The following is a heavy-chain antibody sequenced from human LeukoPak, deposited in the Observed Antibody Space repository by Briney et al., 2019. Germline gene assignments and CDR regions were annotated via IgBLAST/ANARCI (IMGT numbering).Heavy chain of an antibody. CDR2: IIPIFGTA. CDR1: GGTFSSYA. V-gene: IGHV1-69*05. Sequence: SVKVSCKASGGTFSSYAISWVRQAPGQGLEWMGGIIPIFGTANYAQKFQGRVTITTDESTSTAYMELSSLRSEDTAVYYCARDGVSTVEMATSMAAVHDAFDIWGQGTMVTVSS. J-gene: IGHJ3*02. D-gene: IGHD5-24*01. CDR3: ARDGVSTVEMATSMAAVHDAFDI.